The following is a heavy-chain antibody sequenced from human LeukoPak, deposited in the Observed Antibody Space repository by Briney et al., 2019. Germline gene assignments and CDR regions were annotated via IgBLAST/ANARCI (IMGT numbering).Heavy chain of an antibody. V-gene: IGHV1-2*02. CDR3: ARVRYYDSSGYYYEEPETNSREYYFDY. CDR1: GYTFTGYY. J-gene: IGHJ4*02. CDR2: INPNSGGT. D-gene: IGHD3-22*01. Sequence: ASVKVSCKASGYTFTGYYMHWVRQAPGQGFEWMGWINPNSGGTKYAQKFQGRVTMTRDTSISTAYMELSSLTSDDTAVYYCARVRYYDSSGYYYEEPETNSREYYFDYWGQGTLVTVSS.